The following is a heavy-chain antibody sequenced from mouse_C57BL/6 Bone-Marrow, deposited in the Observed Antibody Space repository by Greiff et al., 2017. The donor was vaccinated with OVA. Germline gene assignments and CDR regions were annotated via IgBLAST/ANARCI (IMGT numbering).Heavy chain of an antibody. CDR3: TAYYYGSSY. D-gene: IGHD1-1*01. J-gene: IGHJ2*01. CDR2: IDPENGDT. V-gene: IGHV14-4*01. CDR1: GFNIKDDY. Sequence: VQLQQSGAELVRPGASVTLSCTASGFNIKDDYMHWVKQRPEPGLEWIGWIDPENGDTEYASKFQGKATITADTSSNTAYLQLSSLTSEDTAVYYCTAYYYGSSYWGQGTTLTVSS.